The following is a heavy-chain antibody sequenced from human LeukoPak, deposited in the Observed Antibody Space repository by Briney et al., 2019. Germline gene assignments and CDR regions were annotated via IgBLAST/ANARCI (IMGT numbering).Heavy chain of an antibody. D-gene: IGHD3-10*01. V-gene: IGHV3-7*01. CDR1: GFTFSSYW. CDR3: ARAGRSTGGYYYGSGSYYRGLVGKYYYYGMDV. Sequence: GGSLRLSCAASGFTFSSYWMSWVRQAPGKGLEWVANIKQDGSEKYYVDSVKGRFTISRDNAKNSLYLQMNSLRAEDTAVYYCARAGRSTGGYYYGSGSYYRGLVGKYYYYGMDVWGQGTTVTVSS. J-gene: IGHJ6*02. CDR2: IKQDGSEK.